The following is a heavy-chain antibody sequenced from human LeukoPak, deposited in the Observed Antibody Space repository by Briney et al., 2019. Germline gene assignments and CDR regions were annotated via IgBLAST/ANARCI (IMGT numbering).Heavy chain of an antibody. V-gene: IGHV4-34*01. J-gene: IGHJ4*02. D-gene: IGHD3-9*01. CDR1: GGSFSGYY. Sequence: SETLSLTCAVYGGSFSGYYWSWIRQPPGKGLEWIGEINHSGSTNYNPSLKSRVTISVDKSKTQFSLKLTSVTAADTAVYYCAREGGNDILTGYYSSWGQGTLVTVSS. CDR2: INHSGST. CDR3: AREGGNDILTGYYSS.